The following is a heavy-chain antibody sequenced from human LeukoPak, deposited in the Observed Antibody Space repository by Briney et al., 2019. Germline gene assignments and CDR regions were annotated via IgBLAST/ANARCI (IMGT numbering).Heavy chain of an antibody. V-gene: IGHV4-59*08. CDR1: GGSISSYY. J-gene: IGHJ4*02. Sequence: SETLSLTCTVSGGSISSYYWSWIRQPPGKGLEWIGYIYYSGSTNYNPSLKSRVTISVDTSKNQFSLKLSSVTAADTAEYYCARQVTVTTVSDYWGQGTLVTVSS. CDR2: IYYSGST. CDR3: ARQVTVTTVSDY. D-gene: IGHD4-17*01.